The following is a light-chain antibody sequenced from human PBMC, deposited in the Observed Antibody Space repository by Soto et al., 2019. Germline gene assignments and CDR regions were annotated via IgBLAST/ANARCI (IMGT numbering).Light chain of an antibody. V-gene: IGKV3-20*01. Sequence: EIGLTQSPGTLSLSPGERATLSCRASQSVTYSYLAWYQQKPGQAPRLLIFGASRRATGIPDRFSGSGSGTDFTLTISRLEPEDFAVYYCQHYGSSPPYSFGQGTKLEIK. CDR1: QSVTYSY. CDR3: QHYGSSPPYS. J-gene: IGKJ2*03. CDR2: GAS.